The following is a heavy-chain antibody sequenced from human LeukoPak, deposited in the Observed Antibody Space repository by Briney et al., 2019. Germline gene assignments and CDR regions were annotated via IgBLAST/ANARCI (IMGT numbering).Heavy chain of an antibody. D-gene: IGHD3-22*01. CDR3: AREDSSGPNGFDP. J-gene: IGHJ5*02. V-gene: IGHV1-18*01. CDR2: ISTYNGNT. Sequence: ASVKVSCKASGYTFTIYGISWVRQAPGQGLEWMGWISTYNGNTNYAQKLQGRVTMTTDTSTSTAYMELRSLRSDDTAVYYCAREDSSGPNGFDPWGQGTLVTVSS. CDR1: GYTFTIYG.